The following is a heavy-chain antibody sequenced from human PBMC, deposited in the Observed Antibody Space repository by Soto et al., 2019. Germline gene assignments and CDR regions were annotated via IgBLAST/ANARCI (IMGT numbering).Heavy chain of an antibody. V-gene: IGHV4-4*07. Sequence: ETLSLTCTVSGGSISSYYWSWIRQPAGKGLEWIGRIYTSGSTNYNPSLKSRVTMSVDTSKNQFSLKLSSVTAADTAVYYCARDYCSSTSCYRGYYYYGMDVWGQGTTVTVSS. J-gene: IGHJ6*02. D-gene: IGHD2-2*02. CDR3: ARDYCSSTSCYRGYYYYGMDV. CDR1: GGSISSYY. CDR2: IYTSGST.